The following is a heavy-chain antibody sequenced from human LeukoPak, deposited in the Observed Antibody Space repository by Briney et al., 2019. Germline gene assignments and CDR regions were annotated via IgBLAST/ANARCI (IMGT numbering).Heavy chain of an antibody. CDR1: GGTFTSYA. V-gene: IGHV1-69*13. CDR3: ASGSLGSGSFGDY. CDR2: IIPIFGTA. D-gene: IGHD3-3*01. J-gene: IGHJ4*02. Sequence: SVKVSCKASGGTFTSYAISWVRQAPGQALEWMGGIIPIFGTANYAQKFQGRVTITSDESTSTAYMELSSPRSEDTAVYYCASGSLGSGSFGDYWGQGTLVTVSS.